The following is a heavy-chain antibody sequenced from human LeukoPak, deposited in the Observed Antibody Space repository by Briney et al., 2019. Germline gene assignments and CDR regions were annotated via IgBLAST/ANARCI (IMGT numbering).Heavy chain of an antibody. D-gene: IGHD5-24*01. CDR3: ARDVRQFNWFDP. Sequence: SETLSLTCTVSGGSISSGDYYWSWIRQPPGKGLEWIGYIFYSGSTYYNPSLKSRVTISIDTSKNQLSLKLSSVTAADTAVYYCARDVRQFNWFDPWGQGTLVTVSS. J-gene: IGHJ5*02. V-gene: IGHV4-30-4*01. CDR2: IFYSGST. CDR1: GGSISSGDYY.